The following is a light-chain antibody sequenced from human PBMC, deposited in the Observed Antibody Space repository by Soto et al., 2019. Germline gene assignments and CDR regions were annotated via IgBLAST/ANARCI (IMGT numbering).Light chain of an antibody. CDR2: DVT. J-gene: IGLJ1*01. V-gene: IGLV2-11*01. CDR1: SSDVGVSRS. CDR3: CSYEGRFF. Sequence: QSVLTQPRSVSGSPGQSVTISCTGTSSDVGVSRSVSWYQQHPGKAPKLIISDVTKRPSGVPYRFSGSKSGNMASLTISGLQAADEADYYCCSYEGRFFFGTGTKLTVL.